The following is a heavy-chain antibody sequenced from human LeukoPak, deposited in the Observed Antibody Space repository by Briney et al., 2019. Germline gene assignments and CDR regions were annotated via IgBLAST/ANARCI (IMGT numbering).Heavy chain of an antibody. D-gene: IGHD2-2*01. CDR1: RGSITNSSCY. CDR3: ARRAVVPAAVSYFDN. Sequence: SETLSLTCAVFRGSITNSSCYWGWIRQPPGKGLEWIGGIYYTGNTYYSPSLNSRITISMDTSKNQFSLRLASVTAADTALYYCARRAVVPAAVSYFDNWGQGTLVTVSS. V-gene: IGHV4-39*01. J-gene: IGHJ4*02. CDR2: IYYTGNT.